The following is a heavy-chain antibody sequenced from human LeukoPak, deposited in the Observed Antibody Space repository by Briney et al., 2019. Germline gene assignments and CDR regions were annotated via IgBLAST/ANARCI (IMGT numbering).Heavy chain of an antibody. CDR1: GFTFSSYW. D-gene: IGHD3-10*01. V-gene: IGHV3-7*04. J-gene: IGHJ6*02. CDR2: IKQDGSEK. Sequence: PGGSLRLSCAASGFTFSSYWMSWVRQAPGKGLEWMANIKQDGSEKYYVDSVKGRFTISRDNAKNSLYLQMNSLRAEDTAVYYCARGPDYYYGSGSYYNGTLYYYYGMDVWGQGTTVTVSS. CDR3: ARGPDYYYGSGSYYNGTLYYYYGMDV.